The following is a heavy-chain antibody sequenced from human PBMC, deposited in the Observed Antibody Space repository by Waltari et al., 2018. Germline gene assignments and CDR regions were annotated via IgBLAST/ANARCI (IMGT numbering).Heavy chain of an antibody. CDR3: ARGSCTDGLCSQFYYYYYMDV. Sequence: QLQLQESGPGLVRPSETLSLICGVSGDSISRGYYWGWIRQPPGKGLEWIGSVYQTGITHYNPSRERRVTMSVDASMRQFSLEVNSVTAADTAVYFCARGSCTDGLCSQFYYYYYMDVWGKGTAVTVSS. J-gene: IGHJ6*03. D-gene: IGHD3-10*01. CDR2: VYQTGIT. CDR1: GDSISRGYY. V-gene: IGHV4-38-2*01.